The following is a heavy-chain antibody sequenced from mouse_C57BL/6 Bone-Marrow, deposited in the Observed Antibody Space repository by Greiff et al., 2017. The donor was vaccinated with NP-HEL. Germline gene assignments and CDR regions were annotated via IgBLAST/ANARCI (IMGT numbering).Heavy chain of an antibody. J-gene: IGHJ2*01. CDR3: AREGDSSASFDY. CDR1: GYSITSGYY. V-gene: IGHV3-6*01. D-gene: IGHD3-2*02. CDR2: ISYDGSN. Sequence: ESGPGLVKPSQSLSLTCSVTGYSITSGYYWNWIRQFPGNKLEWMGYISYDGSNNYNPSLKNRISITRDTSKNQFFLKLNSVTTEDTATYYCAREGDSSASFDYWGQGTTLTVSS.